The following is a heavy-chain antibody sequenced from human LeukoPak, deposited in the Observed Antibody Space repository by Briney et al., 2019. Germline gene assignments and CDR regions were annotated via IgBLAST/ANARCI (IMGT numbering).Heavy chain of an antibody. CDR1: GFTFSNAW. CDR3: TTEDSSWYSAEYFQH. J-gene: IGHJ1*01. D-gene: IGHD6-13*01. Sequence: NSGGSLRLSCAASGFTFSNAWMSWVRQAPGKGLEWVGRIKSKTDGGTTDYAAPVKGRFTISRDDSKNTLYLQMNSLKTEDTAVYYCTTEDSSWYSAEYFQHWGQGTLVTVSS. V-gene: IGHV3-15*01. CDR2: IKSKTDGGTT.